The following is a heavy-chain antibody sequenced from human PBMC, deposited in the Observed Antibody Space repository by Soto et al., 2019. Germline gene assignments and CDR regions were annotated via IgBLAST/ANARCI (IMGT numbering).Heavy chain of an antibody. V-gene: IGHV3-21*01. CDR2: TTSSSSHI. Sequence: EVQLVESGGGLVKPGGSLRLSCAASGFTFSSYSMNWVRQAPGKGLVWVSSTTSSSSHIYYADSVKGRFTISRDNAKNSLYLQMNSLRAEDTAVYYCARSGKQDYWYFDLWGRGTLVTVS. CDR1: GFTFSSYS. J-gene: IGHJ2*01. CDR3: ARSGKQDYWYFDL. D-gene: IGHD6-13*01.